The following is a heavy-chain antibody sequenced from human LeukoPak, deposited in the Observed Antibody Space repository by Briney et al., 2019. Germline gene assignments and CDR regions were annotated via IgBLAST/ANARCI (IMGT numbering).Heavy chain of an antibody. CDR1: GYTLTELS. V-gene: IGHV1-24*01. J-gene: IGHJ4*02. D-gene: IGHD2-15*01. Sequence: GASVKVSCKVSGYTLTELSMHWVRQAPGKGLEWMGGFDPEDGETIYAQKFQGRVTMTEDTSTDTAYMELSSLRSEDTAAYYCATRSYDCSGGSCYDIHFDYWGQGTLVTVSS. CDR2: FDPEDGET. CDR3: ATRSYDCSGGSCYDIHFDY.